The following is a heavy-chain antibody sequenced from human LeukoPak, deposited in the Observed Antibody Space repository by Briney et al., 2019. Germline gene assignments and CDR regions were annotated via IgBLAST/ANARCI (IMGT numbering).Heavy chain of an antibody. D-gene: IGHD1-26*01. CDR1: GYTLTELS. V-gene: IGHV1-24*01. J-gene: IGHJ6*04. CDR2: FDPEDGET. CDR3: ATRAPPYYYYGMDV. Sequence: GASVRVSCKVSGYTLTELSMHWVRQAPGKGLEWMGGFDPEDGETIYAQKFQGRVTMTEDTSTDTAYTELSSLRSEDTAVYYCATRAPPYYYYGMDVWGKGTTVTVSS.